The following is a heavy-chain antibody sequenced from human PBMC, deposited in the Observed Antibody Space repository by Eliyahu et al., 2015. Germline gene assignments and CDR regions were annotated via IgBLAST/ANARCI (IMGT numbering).Heavy chain of an antibody. D-gene: IGHD7-27*01. CDR3: ARVGKNYYYGMDV. V-gene: IGHV3-48*01. CDR2: ISSSSSTI. CDR1: GFXFSSYS. J-gene: IGHJ6*02. Sequence: EVQLVESGGGLVQPGGSLRLSCXAXGFXFSSYSMNWVRQAPGKGLEWVSYISSSSSTIYYADSVKGRFTISRDNAKNSLYLQMNSLRAEDTAVYYCARVGKNYYYGMDVWGQGTTVTVSS.